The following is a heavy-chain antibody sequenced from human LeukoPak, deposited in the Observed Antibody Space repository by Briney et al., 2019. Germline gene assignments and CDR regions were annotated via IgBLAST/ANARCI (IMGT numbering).Heavy chain of an antibody. CDR2: INHSGST. Sequence: SETLSLTCAVYGGSFSGYYWSGIRQPPGKGLEWIGEINHSGSTNYNPSLKSRVTISVDTSKNQFSLKLSSVTAADTAVYYCARGPALYWGQGTLVTVSS. CDR1: GGSFSGYY. J-gene: IGHJ4*02. CDR3: ARGPALY. V-gene: IGHV4-34*01.